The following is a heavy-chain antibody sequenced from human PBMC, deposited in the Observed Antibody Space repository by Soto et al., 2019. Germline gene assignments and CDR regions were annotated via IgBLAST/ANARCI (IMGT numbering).Heavy chain of an antibody. D-gene: IGHD3-10*01. J-gene: IGHJ6*02. CDR1: GFTFSSYS. CDR3: ARDMDYYGSGTQTGYYYYGMDV. V-gene: IGHV3-48*02. Sequence: GGSLRLSCAASGFTFSSYSMNWVRQAPGKGLEWVSYISSSSSTIYYADSVKGRFTISRDNAKNSLYLQMNRLRDEDTAVYYCARDMDYYGSGTQTGYYYYGMDVWGQGTTVTVSS. CDR2: ISSSSSTI.